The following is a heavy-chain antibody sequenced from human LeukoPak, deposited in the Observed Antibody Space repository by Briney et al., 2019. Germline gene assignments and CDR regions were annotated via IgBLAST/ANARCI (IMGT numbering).Heavy chain of an antibody. CDR2: IHTSGST. J-gene: IGHJ6*03. D-gene: IGHD3-10*01. V-gene: IGHV4-4*07. CDR1: GGSISSYY. Sequence: PSETLSLTCTVSGGSISSYYWSWIRQPAGKGLGWIGRIHTSGSTNYNPSLKSRVTISVDTSKNQFSLKLSSVTAADTAVYYCARVEEGYGSGRRENYYYYYMDVWGKGTTVTISS. CDR3: ARVEEGYGSGRRENYYYYYMDV.